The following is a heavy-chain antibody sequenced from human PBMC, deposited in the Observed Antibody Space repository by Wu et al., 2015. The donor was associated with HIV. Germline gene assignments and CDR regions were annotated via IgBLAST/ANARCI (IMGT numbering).Heavy chain of an antibody. J-gene: IGHJ4*02. Sequence: QVQLVQSGAEVKKPGASVKVSCKASGYTFTSYYMHWVRQAPGQGLEWMGIINPSGGSTSYAQKFQGRVTMTRDTSTSTVYMELSSLRSEDTAVYYCARAEDVEMATVRRGPFDYWGQGTLVTVSS. D-gene: IGHD5-24*01. CDR1: GYTFTSYY. CDR3: ARAEDVEMATVRRGPFDY. V-gene: IGHV1-46*01. CDR2: INPSGGST.